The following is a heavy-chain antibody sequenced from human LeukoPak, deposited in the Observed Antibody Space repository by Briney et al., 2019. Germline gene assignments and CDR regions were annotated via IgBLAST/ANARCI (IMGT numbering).Heavy chain of an antibody. V-gene: IGHV1-18*01. CDR3: ARDKEPAAYYGMDV. Sequence: ASVKVSCKASGYTFTSYGISWVRHAPGQGLEWMGWISAYNGDTNYAQKLQGRVTMTTDTSTSTAYMELRSLRSDDTAVYYCARDKEPAAYYGMDVWGQGTTVTVSS. CDR2: ISAYNGDT. J-gene: IGHJ6*02. CDR1: GYTFTSYG.